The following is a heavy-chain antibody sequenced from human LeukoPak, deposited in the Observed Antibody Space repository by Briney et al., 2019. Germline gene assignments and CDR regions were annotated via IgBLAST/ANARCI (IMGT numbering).Heavy chain of an antibody. CDR1: GYNFNTYW. Sequence: GESLKISCKGSGYNFNTYWIGWVRQMPGKGLEWMGIIYPGDSDARYSPSFQGQVTISVDKSISTAYLQWSSLKASDTAMYYCAKWHCSSNSRSSNWFDPWGQGTLVTVSS. CDR3: AKWHCSSNSRSSNWFDP. D-gene: IGHD2-2*01. V-gene: IGHV5-51*01. J-gene: IGHJ5*02. CDR2: IYPGDSDA.